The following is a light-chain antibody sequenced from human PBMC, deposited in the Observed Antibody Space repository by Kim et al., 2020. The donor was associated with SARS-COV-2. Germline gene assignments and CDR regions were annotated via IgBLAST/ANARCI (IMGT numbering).Light chain of an antibody. V-gene: IGKV1-9*01. Sequence: DIQLTQSPSFLSASVGDRVTITCRASQGISSYLAWYQQKPGKAPKLLIYAASTLQSGVPSRFSGSGYGTEFTLTISSLQPEDFATYYCQQLNSYLYTFGQGTKLEI. CDR3: QQLNSYLYT. CDR2: AAS. J-gene: IGKJ2*01. CDR1: QGISSY.